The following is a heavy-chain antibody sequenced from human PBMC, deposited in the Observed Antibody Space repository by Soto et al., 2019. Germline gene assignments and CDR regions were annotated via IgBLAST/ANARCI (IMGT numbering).Heavy chain of an antibody. CDR3: ARELLLGPGTFREDACDI. D-gene: IGHD3-10*01. CDR1: GGTFSNYA. J-gene: IGHJ3*02. Sequence: ASVKVSCKASGGTFSNYAFSWVRQAPGQGLDWMGTIIPIFGTTNFAQKFQGRVTMTADESTTTVYMELSSLRSDDTAVYYCARELLLGPGTFREDACDIWGQGTTVTFS. CDR2: IIPIFGTT. V-gene: IGHV1-69*13.